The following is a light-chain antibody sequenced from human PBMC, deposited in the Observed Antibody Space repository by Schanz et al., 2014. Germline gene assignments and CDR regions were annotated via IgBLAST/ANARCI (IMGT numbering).Light chain of an antibody. Sequence: EIVMTQSPATLSVSPGERATLSCRASQSINRNLAWYQQKPGRAPRLLIHAASTRATGIPARFSGSGSGTEFTLTISSLQSEDSAVYYCLQYNNWPPVYTFGQGTKLEIK. J-gene: IGKJ2*01. V-gene: IGKV3-15*01. CDR3: LQYNNWPPVYT. CDR1: QSINRN. CDR2: AAS.